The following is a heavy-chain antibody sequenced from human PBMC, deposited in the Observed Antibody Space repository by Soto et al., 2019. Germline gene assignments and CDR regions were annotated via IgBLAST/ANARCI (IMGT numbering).Heavy chain of an antibody. CDR2: IFHSGNA. CDR1: GGSMRNVY. D-gene: IGHD2-21*01. J-gene: IGHJ4*01. Sequence: SETLSLTCTVSGGSMRNVYWSWIRQPPGKRLGWVGFIFHSGNAKYNPSLKSRVTISIATSKSQFSLSLDSVTAADAAVYFCARAHAPIRGFDYWGLGTLVTVSS. V-gene: IGHV4-59*01. CDR3: ARAHAPIRGFDY.